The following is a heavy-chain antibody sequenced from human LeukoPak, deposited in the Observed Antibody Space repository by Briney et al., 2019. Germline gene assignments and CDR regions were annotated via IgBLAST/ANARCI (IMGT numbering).Heavy chain of an antibody. Sequence: PGESLRLSCTASGFTFSGAWMTWVRQAPGKGLEWVANIREDGTEKNYVDSVKGRFTISRDNAKNSLFLQMGNLRDDDTAIYYCARHVGISFWGQGTLVTVSS. D-gene: IGHD7-27*01. J-gene: IGHJ4*02. V-gene: IGHV3-7*01. CDR1: GFTFSGAW. CDR3: ARHVGISF. CDR2: IREDGTEK.